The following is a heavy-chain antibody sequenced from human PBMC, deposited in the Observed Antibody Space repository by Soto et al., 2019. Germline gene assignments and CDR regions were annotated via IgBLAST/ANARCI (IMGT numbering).Heavy chain of an antibody. CDR2: INHSGST. J-gene: IGHJ5*02. V-gene: IGHV4-34*01. Sequence: SETLSLTCAVYGGSFSGYYWSWIRQPPGKGLERIGEINHSGSTNYNPSLKSRVTISVDTSKNQFSLKLSSVTAADTAVYYCARNKRPQAKPLHMYNWFDPWGQGTLLTVSS. CDR3: ARNKRPQAKPLHMYNWFDP. CDR1: GGSFSGYY. D-gene: IGHD4-4*01.